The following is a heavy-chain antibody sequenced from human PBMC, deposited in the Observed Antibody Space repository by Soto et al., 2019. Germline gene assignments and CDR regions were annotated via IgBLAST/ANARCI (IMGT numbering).Heavy chain of an antibody. J-gene: IGHJ3*02. CDR2: INPNSGGT. Sequence: QVQLVQSRAEVKKPGASVKVSCKASGYTFTDYYMHWVRQAPGQGLEWMGWINPNSGGTKYVQKFQGWVTMTRDTSISTAYMELSRLRSDDTAVYYCARVGTSATYYDAFDIWGQGTMVTVSS. CDR3: ARVGTSATYYDAFDI. V-gene: IGHV1-2*04. D-gene: IGHD1-26*01. CDR1: GYTFTDYY.